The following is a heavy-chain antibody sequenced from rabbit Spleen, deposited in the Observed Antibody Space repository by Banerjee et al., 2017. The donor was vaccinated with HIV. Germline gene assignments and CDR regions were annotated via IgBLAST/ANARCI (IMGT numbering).Heavy chain of an antibody. J-gene: IGHJ4*01. CDR1: GFSFSSSYY. V-gene: IGHV1S40*01. CDR3: VRDQAGDADYGPYYLNL. CDR2: IYADRSGST. D-gene: IGHD2-1*01. Sequence: QSLEESGGDLVKPEGSLTLTCTASGFSFSSSYYMCWVRQAPGKGLECIACIYADRSGSTYYANWAKGRFTISRTSSTTVTLEMTSLTAADTATYFCVRDQAGDADYGPYYLNLWGQGTLVTVS.